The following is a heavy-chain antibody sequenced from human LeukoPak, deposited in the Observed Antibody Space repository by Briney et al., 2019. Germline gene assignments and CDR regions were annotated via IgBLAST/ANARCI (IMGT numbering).Heavy chain of an antibody. J-gene: IGHJ6*02. V-gene: IGHV4-30-2*01. CDR1: GGSISSGGYS. CDR3: ARALSTSRGMDV. D-gene: IGHD2-2*01. CDR2: IYHSGST. Sequence: PSETLSLTCAVSGGSISSGGYSWSWLRQPPGKGLEWIGYIYHSGSTYYNLSLKSRVTIPVDRSKNQFSLKLSSVTAADTAVYYCARALSTSRGMDVWGQGTTVTVSS.